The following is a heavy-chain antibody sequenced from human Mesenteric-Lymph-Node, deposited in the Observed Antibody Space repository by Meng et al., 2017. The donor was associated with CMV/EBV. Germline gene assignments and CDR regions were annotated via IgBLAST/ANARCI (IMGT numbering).Heavy chain of an antibody. CDR3: ARERYCSSTSCSRSEYFQH. CDR2: ISSSGSNI. Sequence: GESLKISCAASGFTFSDYYMSWIRQAPGKGLEWVSYISSSGSNIYYADSVKDRFTISRDNAKNSLYLQMHSLRAEDTALYYCARERYCSSTSCSRSEYFQHWGQGTLVTVSS. J-gene: IGHJ1*01. V-gene: IGHV3-11*01. D-gene: IGHD2-2*01. CDR1: GFTFSDYY.